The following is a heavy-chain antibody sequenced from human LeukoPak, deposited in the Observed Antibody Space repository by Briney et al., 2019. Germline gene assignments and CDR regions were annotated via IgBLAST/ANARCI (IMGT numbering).Heavy chain of an antibody. CDR2: IKSNTDAGTT. CDR1: GFSFSSYS. V-gene: IGHV3-15*01. D-gene: IGHD1-26*01. CDR3: TTDLRWESPPLDH. Sequence: PGGSLRLSCAASGFSFSSYSLNWVRQAPGKGLEWVGRIKSNTDAGTTDYAAPVIGRFTISRDDSKNTLYLQMNGLKTDDTAVYYCTTDLRWESPPLDHWGQGTLVTVSS. J-gene: IGHJ4*02.